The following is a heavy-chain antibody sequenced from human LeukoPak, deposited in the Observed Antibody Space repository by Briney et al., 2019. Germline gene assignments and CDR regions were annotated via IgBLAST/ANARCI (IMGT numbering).Heavy chain of an antibody. V-gene: IGHV1-69*05. CDR1: GGTFSRNT. Sequence: ASVKLSCKASGGTFSRNTVTWVRQAPGQGLEWMGGIIPMFGTPNYAQNFRGRVTVTTDESTSTASMELTSLRSEDTAVYYCERVSVDSGYYYLDLWGQGTLVTVSS. J-gene: IGHJ4*02. CDR2: IIPMFGTP. CDR3: ERVSVDSGYYYLDL. D-gene: IGHD3-22*01.